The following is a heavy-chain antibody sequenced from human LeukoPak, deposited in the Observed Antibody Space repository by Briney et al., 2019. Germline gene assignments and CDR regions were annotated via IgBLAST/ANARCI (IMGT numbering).Heavy chain of an antibody. CDR2: ISSSSSYI. J-gene: IGHJ4*02. V-gene: IGHV3-21*01. CDR1: GFTFSSYS. D-gene: IGHD4-23*01. CDR3: AKSLATVVTPSDY. Sequence: GGSLRLSCAASGFTFSSYSMNWVRQAPGKGLEWVSSISSSSSYIYYADSVRGRFTISRDNAKNSLYLQMNSLRAEDTAVYYCAKSLATVVTPSDYWGQGTLVTVSS.